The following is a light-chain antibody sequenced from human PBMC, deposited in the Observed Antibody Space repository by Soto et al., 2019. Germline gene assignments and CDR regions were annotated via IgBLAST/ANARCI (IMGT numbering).Light chain of an antibody. CDR2: DAS. V-gene: IGKV3-15*01. CDR1: QSVSSN. J-gene: IGKJ2*01. CDR3: QQYNDWPPRYT. Sequence: EIVMTQSPATLSVSPGERVTLSCRASQSVSSNLAWYQQNPGQSPRLLIYDASTRATGIPARFSGSGSGTEFTLTISSLQSEDFALYYCQQYNDWPPRYTFGQGTKLEIK.